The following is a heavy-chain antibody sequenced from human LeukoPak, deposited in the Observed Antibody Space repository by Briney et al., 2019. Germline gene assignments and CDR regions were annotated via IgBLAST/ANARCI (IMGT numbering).Heavy chain of an antibody. CDR1: GFTFSSYS. CDR2: ISSSSSTI. CDR3: ARQYYDFWSGNPIGAFDI. J-gene: IGHJ3*02. V-gene: IGHV3-48*01. D-gene: IGHD3-3*01. Sequence: PGGSLRLSCAASGFTFSSYSMNWVRQAPGKGLEWVSYISSSSSTIYYADSVKGRFTISRDNAKNSLYLQMNSLRAEDTAVYYCARQYYDFWSGNPIGAFDIWGQGTMVTVSS.